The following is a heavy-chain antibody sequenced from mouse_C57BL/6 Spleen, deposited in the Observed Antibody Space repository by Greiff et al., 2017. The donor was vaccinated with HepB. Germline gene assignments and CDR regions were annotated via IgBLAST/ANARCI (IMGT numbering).Heavy chain of an antibody. D-gene: IGHD1-1*01. CDR1: GYTFTEYT. Sequence: QVQLQQSGAELVKPGASVKLSCKACGYTFTEYTIHWVKQRSGQGLEWIGWFYPGSGSIKYNEKFKDKATLTADKSSSTVYMELSRLTSEDSAVYFCARHEGPYYYGSSAWFAYWGQGTLVTVSA. V-gene: IGHV1-62-2*01. CDR2: FYPGSGSI. J-gene: IGHJ3*01. CDR3: ARHEGPYYYGSSAWFAY.